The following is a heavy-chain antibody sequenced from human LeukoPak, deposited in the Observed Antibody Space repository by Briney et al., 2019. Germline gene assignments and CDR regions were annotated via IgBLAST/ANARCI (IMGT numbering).Heavy chain of an antibody. CDR3: ASHSAEYDILTGYHSYNSFDP. CDR2: AYYSGSP. V-gene: IGHV4-39*01. Sequence: SETLSLTCTVSGGSISSSSYYWGWIRQSPGKGLEWIGSAYYSGSPYYDPSLKSRVTISVDTSKNQFSLKLSSVTAADTAVYYCASHSAEYDILTGYHSYNSFDPWGQEILVTVSS. D-gene: IGHD3-9*01. CDR1: GGSISSSSYY. J-gene: IGHJ5*02.